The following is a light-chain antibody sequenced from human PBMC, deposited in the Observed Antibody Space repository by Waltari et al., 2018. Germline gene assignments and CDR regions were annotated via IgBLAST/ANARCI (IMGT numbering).Light chain of an antibody. CDR2: AAS. J-gene: IGKJ1*01. CDR3: QHYEGWPPWT. Sequence: EIVLTQSPATLSVSPGERATLSCRASQSVSTKVAWYQQRPGQAPRPLIYAASSRATGVAARFGGSGSETDFTLTISGLQSEDFAVYYCQHYEGWPPWTFGQGTKV. CDR1: QSVSTK. V-gene: IGKV3-15*01.